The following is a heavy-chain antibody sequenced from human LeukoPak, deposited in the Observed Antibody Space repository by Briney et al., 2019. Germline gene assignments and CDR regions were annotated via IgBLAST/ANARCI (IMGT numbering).Heavy chain of an antibody. CDR3: ARLYCSGGSCYLFDY. V-gene: IGHV3-21*01. Sequence: GGSLRLSCAASGFTFSSYSMNWVRQAPGKGLEWVSSISSSSSYIYYADSVKGRFTISRDNAKNSLYLQMNSLRAEDTAVYYCARLYCSGGSCYLFDYWGQGTLVTVSS. CDR1: GFTFSSYS. D-gene: IGHD2-15*01. CDR2: ISSSSSYI. J-gene: IGHJ4*02.